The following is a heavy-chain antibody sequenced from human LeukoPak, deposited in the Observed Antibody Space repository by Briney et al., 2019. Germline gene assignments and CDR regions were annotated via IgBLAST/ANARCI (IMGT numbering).Heavy chain of an antibody. CDR3: AKNGFHCTSTSCYSTSYYFDY. Sequence: PGGSLRLSCAASGFTFGSYAMSWVRQAPGKGLQWVSAISGGGGSTYYADSVKGRFTISRDNSKNTLYLQMNSLRAEDAAVYYCAKNGFHCTSTSCYSTSYYFDYWGQGTLVTVSS. CDR2: ISGGGGST. J-gene: IGHJ4*02. V-gene: IGHV3-23*01. CDR1: GFTFGSYA. D-gene: IGHD2-2*01.